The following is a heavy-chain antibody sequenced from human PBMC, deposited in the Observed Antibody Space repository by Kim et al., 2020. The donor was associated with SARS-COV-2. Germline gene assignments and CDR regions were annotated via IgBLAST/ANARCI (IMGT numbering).Heavy chain of an antibody. CDR3: AKDPKSRSPSGQGYYYY. V-gene: IGHV3-23*01. D-gene: IGHD1-26*01. Sequence: GGSLRLSCAASGFTFSNYAMTWVRQAPGKGLEWVSGISGSGINTYYAHSVKGRFTISRDNSKNTLYLLMNSLRAEDTAIYYCAKDPKSRSPSGQGYYYY. CDR1: GFTFSNYA. J-gene: IGHJ6*01. CDR2: ISGSGINT.